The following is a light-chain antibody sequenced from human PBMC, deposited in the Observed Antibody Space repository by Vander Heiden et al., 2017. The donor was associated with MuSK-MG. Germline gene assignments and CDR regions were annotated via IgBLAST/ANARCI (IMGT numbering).Light chain of an antibody. CDR2: GAS. J-gene: IGKJ1*01. CDR1: QGISNY. CDR3: QKYSSAPWT. V-gene: IGKV1-27*01. Sequence: DIQMTQSPSSLSASLGDTVTMTCRASQGISNYLAWYQQRPGKGPKLLIHGASTLESGVPSRFSGSGSGTDFTLTIIGLQPEDIATYYCQKYSSAPWTFGQGTKVEIK.